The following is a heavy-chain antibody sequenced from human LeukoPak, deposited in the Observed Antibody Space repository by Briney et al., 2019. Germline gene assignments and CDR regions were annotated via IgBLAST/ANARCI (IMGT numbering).Heavy chain of an antibody. CDR1: GFTFSSYA. J-gene: IGHJ4*02. CDR2: ISSSGSTI. V-gene: IGHV3-48*03. Sequence: GGSLRLSCAASGFTFSSYAMNWVRQAPGKGLEWVSYISSSGSTIYYADSVKGRFTISRDNAKTSLYLQMNSLRAEDTAVYYCARVDRYCSGGSCQGYWGQGTLVTVSS. D-gene: IGHD2-15*01. CDR3: ARVDRYCSGGSCQGY.